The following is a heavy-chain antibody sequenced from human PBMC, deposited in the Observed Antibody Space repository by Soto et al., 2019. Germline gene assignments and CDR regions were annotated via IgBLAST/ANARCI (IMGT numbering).Heavy chain of an antibody. Sequence: GGSLRLSCAASGFTFSNAWMSWVRQAPGKGLEWVGRIKSKTDGGTTDYAAPVKGRFTISRDDSKNTLYLQMNSLKTEDTAVYYCTTDLDIVVVPAAPADDYWGQGTLVTVSS. D-gene: IGHD2-2*01. V-gene: IGHV3-15*01. CDR3: TTDLDIVVVPAAPADDY. J-gene: IGHJ4*02. CDR1: GFTFSNAW. CDR2: IKSKTDGGTT.